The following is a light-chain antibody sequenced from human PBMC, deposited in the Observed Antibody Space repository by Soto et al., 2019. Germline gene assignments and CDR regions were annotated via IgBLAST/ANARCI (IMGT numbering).Light chain of an antibody. Sequence: DIQVTQSPSTLSASLGDRFTITCRASQSINNWLAWYQQKPGKAPKVLIYGASNLQSGVPPRFSGSGSGTDFTLAISSLQPEDSATYYCLQDNNYPWTFGQGTKVDIK. CDR2: GAS. CDR1: QSINNW. J-gene: IGKJ1*01. CDR3: LQDNNYPWT. V-gene: IGKV1-5*01.